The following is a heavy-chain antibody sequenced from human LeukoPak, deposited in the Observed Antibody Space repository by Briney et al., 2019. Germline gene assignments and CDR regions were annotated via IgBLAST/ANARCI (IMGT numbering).Heavy chain of an antibody. D-gene: IGHD2-21*02. CDR2: IIPIFGTA. CDR1: GGTFSSYA. Sequence: ASVKVSCKASGGTFSSYAISWVRQAPGQGLEWIGGIIPIFGTANYAQKFQGRVTITADESTSTAYMELSSLRSEDTAVYYCATNVCGGDCYSIGRPDYWGQGTLVTVSS. CDR3: ATNVCGGDCYSIGRPDY. V-gene: IGHV1-69*13. J-gene: IGHJ4*02.